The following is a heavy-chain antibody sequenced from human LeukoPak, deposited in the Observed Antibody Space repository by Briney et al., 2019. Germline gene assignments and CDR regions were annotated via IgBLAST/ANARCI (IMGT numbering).Heavy chain of an antibody. J-gene: IGHJ4*02. V-gene: IGHV4-39*06. CDR1: GGPISRSSHY. D-gene: IGHD6-13*01. Sequence: SETLSLLRTVSGGPISRSSHYLGWLRHPPGKGLEWGGSIYCRGSRYNNPALKDRGTITVATSKNQFPLKLSSVTAADTAVYYCARANSSWYVRPYDLHYWARGTLVTASS. CDR2: IYCRGSR. CDR3: ARANSSWYVRPYDLHY.